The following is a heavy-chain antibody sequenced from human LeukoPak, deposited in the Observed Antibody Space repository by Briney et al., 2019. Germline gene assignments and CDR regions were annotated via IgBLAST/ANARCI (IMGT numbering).Heavy chain of an antibody. CDR1: GFTFSSSA. D-gene: IGHD5-12*01. V-gene: IGHV3-9*01. CDR2: ISWNSGSI. J-gene: IGHJ4*02. Sequence: GGSLRLSCAASGFTFSSSAMSWVRQVPGKGLEWVSGISWNSGSIGYADSVKGRFTISRDNAKNSLYLQMNSLRAEDTALYYCAKDLSGYDSAGKDYWGQGTLVTVSS. CDR3: AKDLSGYDSAGKDY.